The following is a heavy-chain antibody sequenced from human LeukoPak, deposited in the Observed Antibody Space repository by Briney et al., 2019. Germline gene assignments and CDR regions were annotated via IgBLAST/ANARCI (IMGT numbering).Heavy chain of an antibody. CDR1: GYSFTSYW. Sequence: GESLKISCKGSGYSFTSYWIGWVRQMPGKGLEWMGIIYPGDSDTGYSPSFQGQVTISADKSISTAYLQWSSLKASDTAMYYCARGSGSYHTAYMNWGQGSPVTVSS. J-gene: IGHJ4*02. V-gene: IGHV5-51*01. CDR3: ARGSGSYHTAYMN. CDR2: IYPGDSDT. D-gene: IGHD1-26*01.